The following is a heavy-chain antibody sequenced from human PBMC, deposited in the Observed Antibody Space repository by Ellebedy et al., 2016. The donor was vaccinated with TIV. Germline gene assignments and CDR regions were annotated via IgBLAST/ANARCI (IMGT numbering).Heavy chain of an antibody. V-gene: IGHV3-53*01. CDR1: GFTVSNNY. Sequence: GGSLRLSCAASGFTVSNNYISWVRQAPGKGLEWVSLIFTGSNTFYADSVKGRFTISRDNSKNTLYMQMNSLRAEDTAVYYCAKDLEVSVSTRGNIDYWGQGTLVTVSS. CDR3: AKDLEVSVSTRGNIDY. CDR2: IFTGSNT. D-gene: IGHD1-1*01. J-gene: IGHJ4*02.